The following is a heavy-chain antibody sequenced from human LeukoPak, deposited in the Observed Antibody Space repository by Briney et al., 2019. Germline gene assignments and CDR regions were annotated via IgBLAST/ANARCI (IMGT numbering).Heavy chain of an antibody. CDR3: ARATGNSVGRFAFDI. CDR1: GGSFRGYY. D-gene: IGHD4-23*01. J-gene: IGHJ3*02. V-gene: IGHV4-34*01. CDR2: INHSGST. Sequence: SETLSLTCAVYGGSFRGYYWSWIRQPPGKGLEWIGEINHSGSTNYNPSLKSRVTISVDTSKNQFSLKLSAVTAADTAVYYCARATGNSVGRFAFDIWGQGTMVTVSS.